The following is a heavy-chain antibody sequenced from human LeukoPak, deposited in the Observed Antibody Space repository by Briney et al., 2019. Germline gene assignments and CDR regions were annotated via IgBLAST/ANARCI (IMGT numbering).Heavy chain of an antibody. Sequence: SETLSLTCTVSGGSISSYYWSWIRQPPGKGLEWIGYIYYSGSTNYNPSLKSRVTISVDTSKNQFSLKLSSVTAADAAVYYCARNGDDSSGYGGDWFDPWGQGTLVTVSS. D-gene: IGHD3-22*01. J-gene: IGHJ5*02. CDR3: ARNGDDSSGYGGDWFDP. V-gene: IGHV4-59*01. CDR2: IYYSGST. CDR1: GGSISSYY.